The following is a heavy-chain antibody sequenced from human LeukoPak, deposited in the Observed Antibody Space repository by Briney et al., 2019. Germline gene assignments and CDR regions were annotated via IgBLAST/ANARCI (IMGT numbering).Heavy chain of an antibody. Sequence: GGSLRLSCAASGFTFSSYAMSWVRQAPGKGLEWVSATSGSGGSTYYADSVKGRFTISRDNSKNTLYLQMNSLRAEDTAVYYCAKMVDFWSGYLDYWGQGTLVTVSS. D-gene: IGHD3-3*01. J-gene: IGHJ4*02. CDR1: GFTFSSYA. CDR3: AKMVDFWSGYLDY. V-gene: IGHV3-23*01. CDR2: TSGSGGST.